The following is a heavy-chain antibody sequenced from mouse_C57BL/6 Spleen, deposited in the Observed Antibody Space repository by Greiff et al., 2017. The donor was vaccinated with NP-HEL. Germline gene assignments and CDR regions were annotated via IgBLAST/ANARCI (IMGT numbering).Heavy chain of an antibody. CDR2: INPNNGGT. CDR3: ARRSPGFAY. V-gene: IGHV1-18*01. CDR1: GYTFTDYN. J-gene: IGHJ3*01. Sequence: EVQLQQSGPELVKPGASVKIPCKASGYTFTDYNMDWVKQSHGKSLEWIGDINPNNGGTIYNQKFKGKATLTVDKSSSTAYMELRSLTSEVTAVYDCARRSPGFAYWGQGTLVTVSA.